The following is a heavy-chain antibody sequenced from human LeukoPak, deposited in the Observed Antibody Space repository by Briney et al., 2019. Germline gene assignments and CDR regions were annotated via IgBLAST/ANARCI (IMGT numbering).Heavy chain of an antibody. D-gene: IGHD2-2*01. Sequence: GGSLRLSCAASGFTFSSYGMHWVRQAPGKGLEWVAVISYDGSNKYYADSVKGRFTISRDNSKNTLYLQMNSLRAEDTAVYYCAKDRVVVVPAAIGYWGQGTLVTVSS. CDR1: GFTFSSYG. CDR3: AKDRVVVVPAAIGY. CDR2: ISYDGSNK. J-gene: IGHJ4*02. V-gene: IGHV3-30*18.